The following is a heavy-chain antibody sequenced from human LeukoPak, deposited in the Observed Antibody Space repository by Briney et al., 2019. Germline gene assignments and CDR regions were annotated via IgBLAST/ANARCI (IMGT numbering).Heavy chain of an antibody. CDR3: ARDVTYYGADWFDP. V-gene: IGHV3-48*04. CDR2: ISSTASTI. CDR1: GFTFSSYG. Sequence: GGSLRLSCAASGFTFSSYGMNWVRQAPGKGLEWVSYISSTASTIYYADSVKGRFTISRDNAKNSLFLQMNSLRAEDTAVYYCARDVTYYGADWFDPWGQGTLVTVS. D-gene: IGHD4-17*01. J-gene: IGHJ5*02.